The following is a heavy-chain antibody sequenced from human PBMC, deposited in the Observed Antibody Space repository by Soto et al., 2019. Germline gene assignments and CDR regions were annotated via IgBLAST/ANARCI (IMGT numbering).Heavy chain of an antibody. CDR3: VEGWNDF. J-gene: IGHJ4*02. Sequence: EVHVVESGGDLVEPGGSLRLSCVTSGFMLSSAWMSWVRQGPGKGLEWVARIKSKNDGGAADYAAPVNGRFSISRDDSKSTVYLQMNSLRAEDTALYYCVEGWNDFWGQGTLVTVSS. CDR1: GFMLSSAW. V-gene: IGHV3-15*01. CDR2: IKSKNDGGAA. D-gene: IGHD1-1*01.